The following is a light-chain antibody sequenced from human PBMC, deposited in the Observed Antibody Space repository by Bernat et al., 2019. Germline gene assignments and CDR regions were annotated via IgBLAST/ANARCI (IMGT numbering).Light chain of an antibody. V-gene: IGLV2-14*03. Sequence: QSALTQPASVSGSPGQSITISCTGTSSDVGAYNYVSWYQQHPGKAPKLMIYDVSDRPAGVSNRFSGSKSGNTASLTIFGLQAEDEADYFFGSDARSSTLVFGGGTKVTVL. CDR2: DVS. CDR1: SSDVGAYNY. CDR3: GSDARSSTLV. J-gene: IGLJ3*02.